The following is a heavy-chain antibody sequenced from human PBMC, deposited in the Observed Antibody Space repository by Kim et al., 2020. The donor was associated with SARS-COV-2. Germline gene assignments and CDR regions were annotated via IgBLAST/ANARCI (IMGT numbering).Heavy chain of an antibody. Sequence: SETLSLTCAVSGGSLSDGGDTWSWIRQSPGTGLEWIGNIYHSGSTYHSPSLKSRVDISVDRSKNQFSLSLRSVTAADTAVYFCARKQRSGFGDGFDIWGQGTRVTVSA. V-gene: IGHV4-30-2*06. CDR2: IYHSGST. CDR1: GGSLSDGGDT. D-gene: IGHD3-22*01. J-gene: IGHJ3*02. CDR3: ARKQRSGFGDGFDI.